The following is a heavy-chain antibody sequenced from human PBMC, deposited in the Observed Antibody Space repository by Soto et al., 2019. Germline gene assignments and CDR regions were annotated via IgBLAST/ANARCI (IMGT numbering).Heavy chain of an antibody. CDR1: GFTFSSYS. Sequence: PVGSLRLSCAASGFTFSSYSMSWVRQAPGKGLEWVSGFRTSGDGGTTYYADSVKGRFTISRDNSKNMLFLQMNSLRAEDTAIYYCAKKVNSGPGSQSFDYWGQGTLVTV. V-gene: IGHV3-23*01. J-gene: IGHJ4*02. CDR2: FRTSGDGGTT. D-gene: IGHD3-10*01. CDR3: AKKVNSGPGSQSFDY.